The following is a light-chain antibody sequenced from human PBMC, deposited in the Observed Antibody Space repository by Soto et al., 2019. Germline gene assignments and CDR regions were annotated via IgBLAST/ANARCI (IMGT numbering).Light chain of an antibody. J-gene: IGKJ1*01. CDR2: GAS. V-gene: IGKV3-15*01. Sequence: EIVMTQSPATLSVSPGERATLSCRASQSVSSNLAWYQQKPGPAPRLLIYGASTRATGIPARFSGSGSGTEFTLTISSLQSEDIAVYYCQQYNNWPPRTFGQGTKVEIK. CDR3: QQYNNWPPRT. CDR1: QSVSSN.